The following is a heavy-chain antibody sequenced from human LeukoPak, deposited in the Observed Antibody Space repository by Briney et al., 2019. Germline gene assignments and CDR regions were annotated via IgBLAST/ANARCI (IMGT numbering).Heavy chain of an antibody. Sequence: SETLSLTCAVYGASFSGYYWSSIRQPPGKGLEWIGEINHSGSTNYNPSLKSRVTISVDTSKIQFTLKLSSVTAADTAVYYCATEMATAIDYWGQGTLVTVSS. CDR1: GASFSGYY. D-gene: IGHD5-24*01. CDR2: INHSGST. CDR3: ATEMATAIDY. J-gene: IGHJ4*02. V-gene: IGHV4-34*01.